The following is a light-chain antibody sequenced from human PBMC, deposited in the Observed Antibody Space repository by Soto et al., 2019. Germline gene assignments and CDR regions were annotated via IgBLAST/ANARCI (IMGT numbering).Light chain of an antibody. J-gene: IGKJ1*01. V-gene: IGKV3-15*01. CDR1: QSVKSN. Sequence: EIVMRQSPATLSVSPGEGATLSCRASQSVKSNLAWYQQKPGQAPRLLIYGASTRATGIPGRFSGSGSGTEFTLTISSLQSEDFALYFCQQYNNWPPWTFGQGTKVEVK. CDR3: QQYNNWPPWT. CDR2: GAS.